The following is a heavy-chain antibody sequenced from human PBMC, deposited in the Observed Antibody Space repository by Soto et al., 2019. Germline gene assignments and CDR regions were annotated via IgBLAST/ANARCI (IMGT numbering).Heavy chain of an antibody. CDR2: VDWNDDA. J-gene: IGHJ4*02. D-gene: IGHD1-26*01. CDR1: GFSLRTPGMR. CDR3: ARMKPLGPYYFDF. Sequence: SGPTLVNPSQTLTLTCTVAGFSLRTPGMRVSWLRQPPGKALEWLGRVDWNDDAFYDTSLTTRLTISKENSRNRVVLTLTNVDPVDTASYYCARMKPLGPYYFDFWGQGALVTVSS. V-gene: IGHV2-70*04.